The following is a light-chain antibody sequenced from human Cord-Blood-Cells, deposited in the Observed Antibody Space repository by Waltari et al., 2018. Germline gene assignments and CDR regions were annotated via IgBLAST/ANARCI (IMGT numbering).Light chain of an antibody. V-gene: IGLV2-14*01. CDR2: DVS. CDR3: SSYTSSSTYV. J-gene: IGLJ1*01. CDR1: SRDVGGYNF. Sequence: QSALTQPASVSGSPGQSITISCTGTSRDVGGYNFVAWYQQHPGKDPKLRIDDVSNRPSGVSKRLAGSNSCNTASLTISGLHAGDEADYCFSSYTSSSTYVFGTGTKVTVL.